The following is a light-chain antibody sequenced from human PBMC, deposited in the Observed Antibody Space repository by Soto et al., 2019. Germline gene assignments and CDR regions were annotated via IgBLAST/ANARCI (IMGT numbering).Light chain of an antibody. CDR3: QHRNRWLMT. V-gene: IGKV3-11*01. Sequence: EIVLTQSPATLSFSPGERATLSCRARQSVSNYLAWYQQKPGQAPRLLMYETSKRDTGIPARFSGSGSGTDFTLAISSLAPEDFAVYYCQHRNRWLMTFGQEARLEIK. CDR1: QSVSNY. CDR2: ETS. J-gene: IGKJ2*01.